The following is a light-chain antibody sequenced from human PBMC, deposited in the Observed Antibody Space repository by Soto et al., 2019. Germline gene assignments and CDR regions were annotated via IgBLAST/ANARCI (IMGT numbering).Light chain of an antibody. CDR3: QQSYSTLPT. J-gene: IGKJ2*01. CDR1: QSISSY. Sequence: DIQMTQSPSSLSASVGDRVTITCRASQSISSYLNWYQQKPGKAPKLLIYAASSLQSGVPSRFSGSGSGTDFTLTISSLQPEDFATYYCQQSYSTLPTLGQGTKVDIK. V-gene: IGKV1-39*01. CDR2: AAS.